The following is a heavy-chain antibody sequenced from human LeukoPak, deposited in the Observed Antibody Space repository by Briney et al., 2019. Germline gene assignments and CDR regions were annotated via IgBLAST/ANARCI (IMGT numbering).Heavy chain of an antibody. CDR3: ARSWGPNYDILTGYYPDFDY. V-gene: IGHV1-69*05. D-gene: IGHD3-9*01. J-gene: IGHJ4*02. CDR2: SIPIFGTA. CDR1: GGTCSSYA. Sequence: ASVKVSCKASGGTCSSYAISWVRQAPGQGLEWMGRSIPIFGTANYAQKFQGRVTITTDESTSTAYMALSSRRSEDTAVYYCARSWGPNYDILTGYYPDFDYWGQGTLVTVSS.